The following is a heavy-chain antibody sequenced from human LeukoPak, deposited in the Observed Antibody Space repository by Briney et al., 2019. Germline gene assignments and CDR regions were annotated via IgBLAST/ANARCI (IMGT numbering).Heavy chain of an antibody. CDR2: ISFDGSDK. V-gene: IGHV3-30*04. CDR3: ARDYADYYYYSGMDV. D-gene: IGHD4-17*01. CDR1: GFTFSSYA. J-gene: IGHJ6*02. Sequence: PGGSLRLSCAASGFTFSSYAMHWVRQAPGKGLEWVAVISFDGSDKYYADSVKGRFTISRDNSKNTLYLQMNSLRAEDTAVYYCARDYADYYYYSGMDVWGQGTTVTVSS.